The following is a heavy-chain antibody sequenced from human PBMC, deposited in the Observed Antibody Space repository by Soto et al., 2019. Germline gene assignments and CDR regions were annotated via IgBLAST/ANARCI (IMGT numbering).Heavy chain of an antibody. V-gene: IGHV1-18*04. CDR1: GYTSTNYY. J-gene: IGHJ4*02. CDR3: VLLCSSTSCPFDY. CDR2: ISAYNGNT. D-gene: IGHD2-2*01. Sequence: GASVKVSCKASGYTSTNYYMHWVRQAPGQGLEWMGWISAYNGNTNYAQKLQGRVTMTTDTSTSTAYMELRSLRSDDTAVYYCVLLCSSTSCPFDYWGQGTLVTVSS.